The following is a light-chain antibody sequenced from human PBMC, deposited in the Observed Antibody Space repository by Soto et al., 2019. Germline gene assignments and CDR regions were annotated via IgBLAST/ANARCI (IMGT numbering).Light chain of an antibody. CDR3: QHYGSSPWT. J-gene: IGKJ1*01. CDR2: GAS. Sequence: GLSLSPATLSLSPGERATLSCRASQSISSYLAWYQQKPGQAPRLLIYGASSRATGIPDRFSGSGSGTDFTLTISRLEPEDFAVYYCQHYGSSPWTFGQGTKADIK. V-gene: IGKV3-20*01. CDR1: QSISSY.